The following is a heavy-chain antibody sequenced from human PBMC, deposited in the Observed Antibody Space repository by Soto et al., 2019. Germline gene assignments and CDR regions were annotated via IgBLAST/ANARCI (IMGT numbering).Heavy chain of an antibody. J-gene: IGHJ5*02. CDR2: LYNAGST. CDR3: ARDRTASWFDP. D-gene: IGHD2-21*02. Sequence: PSETLSLTCTVSGCSISRYYWSWIRQPPGKGLEWIGYLYNAGSTIYNPSLKSRVTISVDMSQNQFSLNLNYVTAADTAVYYCARDRTASWFDPWGQGTLVTVS. CDR1: GCSISRYY. V-gene: IGHV4-59*01.